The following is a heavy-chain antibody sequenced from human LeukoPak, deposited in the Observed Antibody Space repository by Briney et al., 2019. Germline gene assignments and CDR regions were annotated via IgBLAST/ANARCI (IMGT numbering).Heavy chain of an antibody. CDR2: ISSSGGST. J-gene: IGHJ6*03. CDR1: GFTFSSYA. CDR3: AKPWSSGARTYYYYMDV. D-gene: IGHD3-22*01. V-gene: IGHV3-23*01. Sequence: PGGSLRLSCAASGFTFSSYAMSWVRQAPGKGLEWVLAISSSGGSTYYADSVKGRFTISRDNSKNTLYLQMHSLRAEDTAVYYCAKPWSSGARTYYYYMDVWGKGTTVTVSS.